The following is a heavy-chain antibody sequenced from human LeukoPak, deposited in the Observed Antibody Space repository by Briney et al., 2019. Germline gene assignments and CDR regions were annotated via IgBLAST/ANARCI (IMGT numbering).Heavy chain of an antibody. Sequence: GGSLRLSCAASRFTLRNYWMRWVRQVPGQGLVWVSRINSDGSQKTYADSVRGRLTISRNNAKNTVYLQMNSVRVEDTAVYYCANADSCGCMGRPYYYGVDVWGQGTTVTVSS. J-gene: IGHJ6*02. D-gene: IGHD6-19*01. CDR1: RFTLRNYW. CDR2: INSDGSQK. CDR3: ANADSCGCMGRPYYYGVDV. V-gene: IGHV3-74*01.